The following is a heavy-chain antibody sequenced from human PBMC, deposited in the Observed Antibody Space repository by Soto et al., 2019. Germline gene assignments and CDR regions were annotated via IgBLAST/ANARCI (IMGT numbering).Heavy chain of an antibody. J-gene: IGHJ4*02. CDR3: ARDSYSSSWYISFDY. V-gene: IGHV1-69*08. CDR2: IIPILGIA. CDR1: GGTFSSYT. Sequence: QVQLVQSGAEVKKPGSSVKVSCKASGGTFSSYTISWVRQAPGQGLEWMGRIIPILGIANYAQKFQGRVTITADKSTSTAYMELSRLRSEDTAVYYCARDSYSSSWYISFDYWGQGTLVTVSS. D-gene: IGHD6-13*01.